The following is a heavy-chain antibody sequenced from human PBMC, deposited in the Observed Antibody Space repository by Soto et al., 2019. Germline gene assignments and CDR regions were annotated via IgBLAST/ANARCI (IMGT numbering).Heavy chain of an antibody. CDR1: GGTFTDYD. V-gene: IGHV1-69*13. Sequence: GASGKVSSKASGGTFTDYDITWGRQAPGKGLEWMGGIIPIFGTANYAQKFQGRVTITADESTSTAYMELSSLRSEDTAVYYCARDGVVSPLSALAIWGQGTMVTVSS. CDR2: IIPIFGTA. J-gene: IGHJ3*02. D-gene: IGHD2-21*01. CDR3: ARDGVVSPLSALAI.